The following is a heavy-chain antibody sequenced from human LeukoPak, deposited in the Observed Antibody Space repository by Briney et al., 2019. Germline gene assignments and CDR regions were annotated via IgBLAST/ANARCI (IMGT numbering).Heavy chain of an antibody. CDR3: AKRGDFDVLTGYYVPDF. J-gene: IGHJ4*02. Sequence: PGASLRLSCAASGFTFSNYAMSWVRQAPGKGREWVSAITGSGGNTYYADSVKGRFTISRDNSKNTLYLQMNSLRDEDTAVYYCAKRGDFDVLTGYYVPDFWGQGTLVTVSS. V-gene: IGHV3-23*01. D-gene: IGHD3-9*01. CDR2: ITGSGGNT. CDR1: GFTFSNYA.